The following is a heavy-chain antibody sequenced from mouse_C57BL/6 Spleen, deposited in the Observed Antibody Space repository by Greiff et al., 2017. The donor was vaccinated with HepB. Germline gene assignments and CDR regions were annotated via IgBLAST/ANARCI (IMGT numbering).Heavy chain of an antibody. D-gene: IGHD4-1*01. Sequence: EVKLMESGGGLVKPGGSLKLSCAASGFTFSDYGMHWVRQAPEKGLEWVAYISSGSSTIYYADTVKGRFTISRDNAKNTLFLQMTSLRSEDTAMYYCARPGDWVYAMDYWGQGTSVTVSS. J-gene: IGHJ4*01. CDR1: GFTFSDYG. V-gene: IGHV5-17*01. CDR3: ARPGDWVYAMDY. CDR2: ISSGSSTI.